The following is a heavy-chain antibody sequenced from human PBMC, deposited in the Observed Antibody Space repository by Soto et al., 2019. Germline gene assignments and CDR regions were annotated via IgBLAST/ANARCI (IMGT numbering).Heavy chain of an antibody. J-gene: IGHJ2*01. Sequence: QVQLVESGGGVVQPGRSLRLSCAASGFTFSSYGMHWVRQAPGKGLEWVAIIWYDGSNKYYGDSGKGRFTISRDNSKDTLYLEMNSLRAEDTAVYYCARNYNWYFDLWAVAPWSLSPQ. V-gene: IGHV3-33*01. CDR2: IWYDGSNK. D-gene: IGHD3-10*01. CDR3: ARNYNWYFDL. CDR1: GFTFSSYG.